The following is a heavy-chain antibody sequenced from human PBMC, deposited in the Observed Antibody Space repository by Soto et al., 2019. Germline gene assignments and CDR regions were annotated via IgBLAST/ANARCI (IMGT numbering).Heavy chain of an antibody. CDR1: GGFISNGDYH. Sequence: QVQLQESGPGLVKPSQTLSLICTVSGGFISNGDYHWSWIRQPPGKGLEWIGYTYPSGSTYYNAYIRSRVTISIDASKNQFSLKLNSVSAADTAVYYCAREGGYDSPHGCWGQGTLVTVSS. D-gene: IGHD5-12*01. V-gene: IGHV4-30-4*01. CDR2: TYPSGST. CDR3: AREGGYDSPHGC. J-gene: IGHJ4*02.